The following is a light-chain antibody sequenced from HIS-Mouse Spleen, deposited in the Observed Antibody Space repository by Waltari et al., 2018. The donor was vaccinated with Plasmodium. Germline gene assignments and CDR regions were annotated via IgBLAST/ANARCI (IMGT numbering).Light chain of an antibody. CDR3: QQYYSYPLT. J-gene: IGKJ4*01. Sequence: AIRMTQSPSSVSASTGDRVTITCRASQGISSYLAWYQQEPGKAPKLLSKAASTLQSGVPSRFSGSGSRTDFTLTISCLQSEDFATYYCQQYYSYPLTFGAGTKVEIK. V-gene: IGKV1-8*01. CDR1: QGISSY. CDR2: AAS.